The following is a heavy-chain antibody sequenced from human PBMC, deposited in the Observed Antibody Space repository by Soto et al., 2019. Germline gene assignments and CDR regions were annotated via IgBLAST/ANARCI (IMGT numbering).Heavy chain of an antibody. CDR2: ISGSGGNT. CDR3: TKDRLWGAGNSHSYHY. Sequence: EVQLLESGGGLVQPGGSIRLSCEASGFTFNTYIMGWVRQAPGKGLEWVSAISGSGGNTYYADSVKGRFTISRDNSKNTLYLRMNSLRAEDTAVYYCTKDRLWGAGNSHSYHYWGQGNLVTVSS. J-gene: IGHJ4*02. D-gene: IGHD5-18*01. V-gene: IGHV3-23*01. CDR1: GFTFNTYI.